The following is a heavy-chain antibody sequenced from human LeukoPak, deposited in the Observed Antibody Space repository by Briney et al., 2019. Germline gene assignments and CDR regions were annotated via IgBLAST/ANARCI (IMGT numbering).Heavy chain of an antibody. Sequence: GGSLRLSCAASGFTFSSYAMSWVRQAPGKGLEWVSAISGSGGSTCYADSVKGRFTISRDNSKNTLYLQMNSLRAEDTAVYYCAKDLGSYYDFWSGYNYWGQGTLVTVSS. CDR1: GFTFSSYA. CDR3: AKDLGSYYDFWSGYNY. J-gene: IGHJ4*02. CDR2: ISGSGGST. D-gene: IGHD3-3*01. V-gene: IGHV3-23*01.